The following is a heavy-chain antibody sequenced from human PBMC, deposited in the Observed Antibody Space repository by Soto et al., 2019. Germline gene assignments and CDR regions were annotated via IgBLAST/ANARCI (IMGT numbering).Heavy chain of an antibody. V-gene: IGHV3-23*01. CDR1: GFTFSSYA. D-gene: IGHD6-13*01. J-gene: IGHJ6*02. CDR3: AKRGVEAAARYYGMDV. CDR2: ISGSGGST. Sequence: GGSLRLSCAASGFTFSSYAMSWVRQAPGKGLEWVSAISGSGGSTYYADSVEGRFTISRDNSKNTLYLQMNSLRAEDTAVYYCAKRGVEAAARYYGMDVWGQGTTVTVSS.